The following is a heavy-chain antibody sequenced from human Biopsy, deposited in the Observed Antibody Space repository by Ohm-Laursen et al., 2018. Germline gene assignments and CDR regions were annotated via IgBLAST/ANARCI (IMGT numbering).Heavy chain of an antibody. CDR1: GFTFATYG. V-gene: IGHV3-23*01. D-gene: IGHD4/OR15-4a*01. Sequence: SLRLSCAASGFTFATYGMSWVRQAPGKGLEWASGISSTGSNTYYADSVKGRFTISRDNSKNTLYLQLNSLRVEDTALYYCAKDRRTMRVWYFDLWGRGTLVTVSS. CDR3: AKDRRTMRVWYFDL. J-gene: IGHJ2*01. CDR2: ISSTGSNT.